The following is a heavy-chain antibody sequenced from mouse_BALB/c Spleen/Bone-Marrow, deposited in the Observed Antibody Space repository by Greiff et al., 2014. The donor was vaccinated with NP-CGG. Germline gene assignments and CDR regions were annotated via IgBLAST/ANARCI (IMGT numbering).Heavy chain of an antibody. V-gene: IGHV14-3*02. J-gene: IGHJ3*01. Sequence: VQLQQSGAGLVKPGASVKLSCTASGFNIKDTYMHWVKQRPEQGLEWIGRIDPANGNTKYDPKFQGKATITADTSSNTAYLQLSILTSEDTAVYYCASYYYGSSGFAYWGQGTLVTVSA. CDR2: IDPANGNT. CDR3: ASYYYGSSGFAY. CDR1: GFNIKDTY. D-gene: IGHD1-1*01.